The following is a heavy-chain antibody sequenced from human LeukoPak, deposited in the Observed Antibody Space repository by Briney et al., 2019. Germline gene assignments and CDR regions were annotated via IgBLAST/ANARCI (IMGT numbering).Heavy chain of an antibody. J-gene: IGHJ4*02. CDR2: IYSGGTT. D-gene: IGHD4-23*01. CDR3: ARRAGGYSHPYDY. Sequence: GGSLRLSCAVSGFTVSGNYMSWVRQAPGKGLEWVSLIYSGGTTYYADSVKGRFTISRDNSKNTLYLQMNSLRAEVTAVYYCARRAGGYSHPYDYWGQGILVTVSS. CDR1: GFTVSGNY. V-gene: IGHV3-53*01.